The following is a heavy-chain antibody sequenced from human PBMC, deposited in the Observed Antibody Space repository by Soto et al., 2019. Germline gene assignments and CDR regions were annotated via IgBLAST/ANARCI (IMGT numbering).Heavy chain of an antibody. CDR1: GFTFSSYS. V-gene: IGHV3-48*02. CDR3: ARDPSPDYGDYGRSFDY. Sequence: EVQLVESGGGLVQPGGSLRLSCAASGFTFSSYSMNWVRQAPGKGLEWVSYISSSSSTIYYADSVKGRFTISRDNAKNSLYLQMNSLRDEDTAVYYCARDPSPDYGDYGRSFDYWGQGTLVTVSS. D-gene: IGHD4-17*01. CDR2: ISSSSSTI. J-gene: IGHJ4*02.